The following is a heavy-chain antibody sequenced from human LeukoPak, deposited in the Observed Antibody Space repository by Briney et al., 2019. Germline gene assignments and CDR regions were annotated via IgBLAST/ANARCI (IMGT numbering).Heavy chain of an antibody. Sequence: PSQTLSLTCSVSGDFINSADYYWAWIRQPPGKGLEWIGYIYYDGTTYYNPSLKSRVTISVDTSKSRFSLKLTSVTAADTAVYYCCRDQGLYSSGCYMDYWGRGTLVTVSS. CDR2: IYYDGTT. V-gene: IGHV4-30-4*08. CDR1: GDFINSADYY. D-gene: IGHD6-19*01. J-gene: IGHJ4*02. CDR3: CRDQGLYSSGCYMDY.